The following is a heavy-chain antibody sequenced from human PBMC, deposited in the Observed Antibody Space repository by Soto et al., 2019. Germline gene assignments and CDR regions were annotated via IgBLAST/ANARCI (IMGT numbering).Heavy chain of an antibody. V-gene: IGHV4-31*03. Sequence: PSETLSLTCTVSGGSISSGGYYWGWIRQHPGKGLEWIGYIYYSGSTYYNPSLKIRVTISVDTSKNQFSLNLSSVTAADTAIYYCARSVFPWGQGTLVTVSS. J-gene: IGHJ5*02. CDR3: ARSVFP. CDR1: GGSISSGGYY. CDR2: IYYSGST.